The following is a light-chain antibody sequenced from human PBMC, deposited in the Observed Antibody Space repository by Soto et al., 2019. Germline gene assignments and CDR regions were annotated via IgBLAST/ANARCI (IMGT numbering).Light chain of an antibody. CDR1: QSVSSY. Sequence: EIVLTQSPATLSLSPGERATLSCRASQSVSSYLAWYQQKPGQAPRLLIYDASNRATGIPARFSGSGSGTDFTLTISSLEPEDFAVYYCQQRSNWPSFTFGPGTKVHIK. CDR3: QQRSNWPSFT. J-gene: IGKJ3*01. V-gene: IGKV3-11*01. CDR2: DAS.